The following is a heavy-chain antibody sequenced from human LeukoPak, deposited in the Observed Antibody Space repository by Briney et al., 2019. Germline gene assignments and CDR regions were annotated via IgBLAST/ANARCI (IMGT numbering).Heavy chain of an antibody. J-gene: IGHJ4*02. Sequence: TGGSLRLSCAASGFTFSSYAMSWVRQAPGKGLEWVGRIKSKTDGGTPDYVAPLKGRFTISRDDSQNTLYLQMNSLKTEDTALYYCTTDIRRSNVWPYSVYWGQGTLDTVSS. D-gene: IGHD6-19*01. CDR3: TTDIRRSNVWPYSVY. V-gene: IGHV3-15*01. CDR2: IKSKTDGGTP. CDR1: GFTFSSYA.